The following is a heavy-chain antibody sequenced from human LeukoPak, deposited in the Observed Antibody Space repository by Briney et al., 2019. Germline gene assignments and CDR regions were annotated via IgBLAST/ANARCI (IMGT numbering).Heavy chain of an antibody. CDR3: ARVNINNWHSCDY. CDR2: IYHSGSP. V-gene: IGHV4-4*02. D-gene: IGHD1-1*01. J-gene: IGHJ4*02. Sequence: SETLSLTCAVSGGSISSNNWWGWVRQPPGKGLEWIGEIYHSGSPNYNPSLKSRVTISVDKSRNHFTLNLSSVTAADTAVYYCARVNINNWHSCDYWGQGTLVTVSS. CDR1: GGSISSNNW.